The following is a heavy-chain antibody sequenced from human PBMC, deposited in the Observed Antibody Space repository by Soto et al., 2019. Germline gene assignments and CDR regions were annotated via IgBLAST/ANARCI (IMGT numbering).Heavy chain of an antibody. Sequence: QVQLVQSGAEVKKPGASVKVSCKASGYTFTDYYLHWVRQAPGQGLEWMGWINPNNGGTNCAQEFQGRVTMTSDTSVSTAYMELSRLRSDDTAVYYCTRGDFYGSGTYFRDYWGQGTLVTVSS. CDR3: TRGDFYGSGTYFRDY. CDR2: INPNNGGT. D-gene: IGHD3-10*01. J-gene: IGHJ4*02. V-gene: IGHV1-2*02. CDR1: GYTFTDYY.